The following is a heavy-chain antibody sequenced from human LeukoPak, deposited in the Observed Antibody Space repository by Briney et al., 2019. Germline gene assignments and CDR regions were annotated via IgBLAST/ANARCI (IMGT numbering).Heavy chain of an antibody. CDR1: GFTFSSYG. Sequence: GGSLRLSCTASGFTFSSYGMHWVRQAPGKGLEWVSFIRFDGSEKYYADSVRGRFTISRDNSKNTLSLQMNSLRAEDTALYYCAKDVYDCSGGSCPQYYYVMDVWGQGTTVIVSS. D-gene: IGHD2-15*01. CDR3: AKDVYDCSGGSCPQYYYVMDV. CDR2: IRFDGSEK. J-gene: IGHJ6*02. V-gene: IGHV3-30*02.